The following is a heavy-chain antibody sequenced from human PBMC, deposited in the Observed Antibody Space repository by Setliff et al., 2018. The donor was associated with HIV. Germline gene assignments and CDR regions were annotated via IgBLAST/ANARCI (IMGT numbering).Heavy chain of an antibody. CDR1: GGSISSHY. CDR2: IDYSGNT. J-gene: IGHJ6*03. D-gene: IGHD1-26*01. V-gene: IGHV4-59*11. Sequence: PSETLSLTCTVSGGSISSHYWSWIRQPPGKGLEWIGSIDYSGNTHYNPSLKSRVTISVDTSKNQFSLKVNSMTAADTAVYYCARGARLLAAYSDRWDYFYMAVWGKGTTVTVSS. CDR3: ARGARLLAAYSDRWDYFYMAV.